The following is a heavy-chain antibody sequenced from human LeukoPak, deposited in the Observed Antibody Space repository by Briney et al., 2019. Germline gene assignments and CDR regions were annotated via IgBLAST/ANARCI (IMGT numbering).Heavy chain of an antibody. V-gene: IGHV4-39*07. CDR3: ARLREEYYYDSSGYSSWFDP. CDR1: GGSISNTNYY. D-gene: IGHD3-22*01. CDR2: MYYSGST. J-gene: IGHJ5*02. Sequence: PSETLSLTCTVSGGSISNTNYYWGWIRQPPGKGLEWIGSMYYSGSTNYNPSLKSRVTISVDTSKNQFSLKLSSVTAADTAVYYCARLREEYYYDSSGYSSWFDPWGQGTLVTVSS.